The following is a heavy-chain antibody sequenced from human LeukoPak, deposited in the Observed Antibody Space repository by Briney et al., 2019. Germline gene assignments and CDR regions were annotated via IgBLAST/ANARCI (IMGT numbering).Heavy chain of an antibody. CDR1: GGSISSYY. D-gene: IGHD1/OR15-1a*01. CDR2: IHYSGIT. V-gene: IGHV4-59*01. Sequence: SETLSLTCTVSGGSISSYYWSWIRQPPGKGLEWIGYIHYSGITNYNPSLKSRVTISVDTTKNQFSLKLSPVTAADTAVYYCARVKPDRTTDYWGQGTLVTVSS. CDR3: ARVKPDRTTDY. J-gene: IGHJ4*02.